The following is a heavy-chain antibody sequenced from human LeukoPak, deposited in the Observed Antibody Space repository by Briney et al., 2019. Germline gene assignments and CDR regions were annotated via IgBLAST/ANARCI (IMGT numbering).Heavy chain of an antibody. J-gene: IGHJ5*02. D-gene: IGHD3-10*01. CDR2: INPNTGGT. CDR1: GYTFTGYY. Sequence: ASVKVSCKASGYTFTGYYVHWVRQAPGQGLEWMGWINPNTGGTKYAQRFQDRVTMTRDTSISTAYMEVSRLRYDDTAVYYCARPLRVTMIRGAAFRASSDFDPWGQGTLVTVSS. V-gene: IGHV1-2*02. CDR3: ARPLRVTMIRGAAFRASSDFDP.